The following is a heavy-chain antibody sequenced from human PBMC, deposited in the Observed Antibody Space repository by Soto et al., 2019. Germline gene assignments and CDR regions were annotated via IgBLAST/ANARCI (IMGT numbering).Heavy chain of an antibody. D-gene: IGHD1-7*01. CDR1: GFTFGDYA. V-gene: IGHV3-49*04. CDR3: TRDRYWNYVDYFDY. J-gene: IGHJ4*02. Sequence: GGSLRLSCTASGFTFGDYAISWGRQAPGKGLEWVGVIRSKAYGGTTEYAASVKGRFTISRDDSKSIAYLQMNSLKTEDTAVYYCTRDRYWNYVDYFDYWGQGTLVTVSS. CDR2: IRSKAYGGTT.